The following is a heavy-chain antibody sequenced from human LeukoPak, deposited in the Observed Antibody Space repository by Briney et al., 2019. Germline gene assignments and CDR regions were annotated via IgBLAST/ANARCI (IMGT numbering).Heavy chain of an antibody. CDR1: GGSISSYY. CDR3: ARNGDPIVVVPAAINYYMDV. Sequence: PSETLSLTCTVSGGSISSYYWSWIRQPAGKGLEWIGRIYTSGSTNYNPSLKSRVTMSVDTSKDQFSLKLSSVTAADTAVYYCARNGDPIVVVPAAINYYMDVWGKGTTVTVSS. CDR2: IYTSGST. J-gene: IGHJ6*03. D-gene: IGHD2-2*01. V-gene: IGHV4-4*07.